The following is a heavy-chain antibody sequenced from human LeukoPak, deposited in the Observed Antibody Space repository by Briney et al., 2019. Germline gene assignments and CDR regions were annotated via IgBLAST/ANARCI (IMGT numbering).Heavy chain of an antibody. Sequence: GGSLRLSCAASGFTFSTFAMSWVRQTPGKGLEWVSVISGGGGSTDYADSVKGRFTVSRDNSKNTLYLQMDSLTVEDTAVYYCAKSYDISRFYPYWGQGTLVTVSP. D-gene: IGHD3-22*01. CDR2: ISGGGGST. CDR1: GFTFSTFA. J-gene: IGHJ4*02. CDR3: AKSYDISRFYPY. V-gene: IGHV3-23*01.